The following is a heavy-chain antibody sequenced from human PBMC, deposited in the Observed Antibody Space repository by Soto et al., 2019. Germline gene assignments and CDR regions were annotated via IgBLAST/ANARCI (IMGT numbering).Heavy chain of an antibody. J-gene: IGHJ6*02. V-gene: IGHV3-30*18. D-gene: IGHD3-10*01. CDR2: ISYDGSNK. CDR1: GFTFSSYG. Sequence: GGSLRLSCAASGFTFSSYGMHWVRQAPGKGLEWVAVISYDGSNKYYADSVKGRFTISRDNSKNTLYLQMNSLRAEDTAVYYCAKDLGPYGSGSYYYYYYGMDVWGQGTTVTVSS. CDR3: AKDLGPYGSGSYYYYYYGMDV.